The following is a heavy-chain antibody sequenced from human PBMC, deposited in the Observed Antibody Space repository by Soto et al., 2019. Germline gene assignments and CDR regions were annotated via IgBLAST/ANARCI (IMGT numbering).Heavy chain of an antibody. D-gene: IGHD6-13*01. J-gene: IGHJ3*02. CDR2: ISAYNGNT. CDR3: ARVGSSWAIHDAFDI. CDR1: GYTFTSYG. V-gene: IGHV1-18*01. Sequence: QVQLVQSGAEVKKPGASVKVSCKASGYTFTSYGISWVRQAPGQGLEWMGWISAYNGNTNYAQKLQGRVTMTTDTSTSTADMELRRLRSDDTAVYYCARVGSSWAIHDAFDIWGQGTMVTVSS.